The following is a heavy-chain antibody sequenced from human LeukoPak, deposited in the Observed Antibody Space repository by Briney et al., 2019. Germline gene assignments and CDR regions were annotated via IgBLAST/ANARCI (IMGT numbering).Heavy chain of an antibody. CDR1: GFTFTSYG. J-gene: IGHJ4*02. CDR2: ISGSGGST. D-gene: IGHD6-13*01. V-gene: IGHV3-23*01. Sequence: PGTSLRLSCAASGFTFTSYGMHWVRQAPGKGLEWVSTISGSGGSTYYADSVKGRFTISRDNSKNTLHLQMNSLRAEDTAVYYCAKGAAAGGIFDYWGQGTLVTVSS. CDR3: AKGAAAGGIFDY.